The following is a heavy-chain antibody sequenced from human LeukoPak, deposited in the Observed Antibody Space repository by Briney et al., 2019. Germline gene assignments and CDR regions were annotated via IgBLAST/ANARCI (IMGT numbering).Heavy chain of an antibody. J-gene: IGHJ5*02. V-gene: IGHV3-21*04. CDR3: ARTQAP. Sequence: GGSLRLSCAASGFGLSSYNMNWVRQAPGMGLEWVSYISSNSEHVFYGDSVQGRFTISRDNAKNSLYLQMNSLRAEDTAVYYCARTQAPWGQGTLVTVSS. CDR2: ISSNSEHV. CDR1: GFGLSSYN.